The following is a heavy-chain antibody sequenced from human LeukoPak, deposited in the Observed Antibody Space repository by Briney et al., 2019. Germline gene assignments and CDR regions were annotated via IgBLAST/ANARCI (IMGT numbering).Heavy chain of an antibody. CDR2: INPNRGGT. J-gene: IGHJ4*02. D-gene: IGHD2-2*01. V-gene: IGHV1-2*02. CDR1: GYTFTGYY. Sequence: ASVKVSCKASGYTFTGYYMHWVRQAPGQGLEWMGWINPNRGGTNYAQKFQGRVTMTRDTSISTAYMELSRLRSDDTAVYYCARDFPYCSSTSCYRDDYWGQGTLVTVSS. CDR3: ARDFPYCSSTSCYRDDY.